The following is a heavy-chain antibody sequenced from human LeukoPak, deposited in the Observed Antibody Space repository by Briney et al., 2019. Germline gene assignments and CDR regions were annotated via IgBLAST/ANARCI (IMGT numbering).Heavy chain of an antibody. Sequence: SETLSLTCTVSGGSITTHYWGWIRQPAGREVEWIGRVYNTGSTKYNPSLESRVTMSVDTSSNRFSLRLRSVTAADTAVYYCARDLLGDYGTFDIWGQRAMVTASS. D-gene: IGHD4-17*01. CDR2: VYNTGST. CDR1: GGSITTHY. V-gene: IGHV4-4*07. CDR3: ARDLLGDYGTFDI. J-gene: IGHJ3*02.